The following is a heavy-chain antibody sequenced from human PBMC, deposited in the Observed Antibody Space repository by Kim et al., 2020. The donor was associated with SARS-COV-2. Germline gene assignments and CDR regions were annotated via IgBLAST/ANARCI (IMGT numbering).Heavy chain of an antibody. Sequence: GGSLRLSCAASGFTFSSFAMHWVRQAPGKGLEWVAVIWYDGSNKYYADSVKGRFTISRDNSKNTLYLQMNSLRAEDTAVFYCARDIAPPQYSTGLYYYYYGMDVWGQGTTVTVSS. V-gene: IGHV3-33*01. CDR3: ARDIAPPQYSTGLYYYYYGMDV. D-gene: IGHD6-19*01. CDR1: GFTFSSFA. J-gene: IGHJ6*02. CDR2: IWYDGSNK.